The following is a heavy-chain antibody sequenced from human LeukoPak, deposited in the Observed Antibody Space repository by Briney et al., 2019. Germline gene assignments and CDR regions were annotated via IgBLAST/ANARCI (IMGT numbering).Heavy chain of an antibody. CDR1: GGSFSGYY. V-gene: IGHV4-59*13. J-gene: IGHJ5*02. D-gene: IGHD3-22*01. CDR2: IYYTGST. Sequence: KPSETLSLTCAVYGGSFSGYYWSWIRQPPGKGLEWMGYIYYTGSTNYNPSLKSRVTISVDTSKNLFSLRLSSVTAADTAIYYCARASGGYYNNWFDPWGQGTLVTVSS. CDR3: ARASGGYYNNWFDP.